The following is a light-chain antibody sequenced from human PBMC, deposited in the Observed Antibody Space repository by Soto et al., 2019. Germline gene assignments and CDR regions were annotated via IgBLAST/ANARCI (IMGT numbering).Light chain of an antibody. CDR1: QTIAIY. J-gene: IGKJ1*01. Sequence: DIQMTQSPSSLSASVGDTVTITCRASQTIAIYLNWYQQKPGKAPNLLIYEASSLQSGVPSRFTGRGSGTDFSLTISSLQPEAFAPYYCQQSYNIPQTFGQGTRVEIK. V-gene: IGKV1-39*01. CDR3: QQSYNIPQT. CDR2: EAS.